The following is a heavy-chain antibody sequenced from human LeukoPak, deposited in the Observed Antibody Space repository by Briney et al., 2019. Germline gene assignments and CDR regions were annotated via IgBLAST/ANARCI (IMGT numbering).Heavy chain of an antibody. V-gene: IGHV4-34*01. D-gene: IGHD3-22*01. J-gene: IGHJ3*02. CDR1: GGSFSGYY. CDR3: ARGLSGYYPDDAFDI. CDR2: INHSRST. Sequence: PSETLSLTCAVYGGSFSGYYWSWIRQPPGKGLEWIGEINHSRSTNYNPSLKSRVTISVDTSKNQFSLKLSSVTAADTAVYYCARGLSGYYPDDAFDIWGQGTMVTVSS.